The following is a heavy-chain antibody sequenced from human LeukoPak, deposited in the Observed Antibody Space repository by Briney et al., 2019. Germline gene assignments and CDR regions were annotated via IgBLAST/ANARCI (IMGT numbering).Heavy chain of an antibody. CDR3: ARDSDSSSRYMDYFDY. J-gene: IGHJ4*02. CDR1: GFTFSTYA. Sequence: GGSLRLSCAASGFTFSTYAMNWVRQAPGKGLEWVSSISSAGRHINYADSMKGRFTISRDDSKNSLYLQMDNLRADDTAAYYCARDSDSSSRYMDYFDYWGQGALVTDSS. V-gene: IGHV3-21*01. D-gene: IGHD3-22*01. CDR2: ISSAGRHI.